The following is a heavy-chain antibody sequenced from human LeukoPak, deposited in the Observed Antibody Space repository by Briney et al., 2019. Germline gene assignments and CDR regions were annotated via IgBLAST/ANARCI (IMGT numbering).Heavy chain of an antibody. CDR1: GGSISSYY. D-gene: IGHD1-14*01. CDR2: IYYSGST. V-gene: IGHV4-59*12. J-gene: IGHJ6*03. Sequence: SSETLSLTCTVSGGSISSYYWSWIRQPPGKGLEWIGYIYYSGSTNYNPSLKSRVTISVDTSKSQFSLKLSSVTAADTAVYYCARGDHPYDYYYYYMDVWGKGITVTVSS. CDR3: ARGDHPYDYYYYYMDV.